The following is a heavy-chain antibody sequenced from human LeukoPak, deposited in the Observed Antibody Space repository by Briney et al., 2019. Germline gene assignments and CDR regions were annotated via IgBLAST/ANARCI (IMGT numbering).Heavy chain of an antibody. CDR2: IYSDGST. CDR1: GGSINTYY. J-gene: IGHJ4*02. CDR3: ARDEVEGALDY. Sequence: SETLSLTCTVSGGSINTYYWSWIRQPPGKGLEWLGYIYSDGSTDYNPSLKSRVTISVDTSKDQFSLKLSSVTAADTAVYYCARDEVEGALDYWGQGTLVTVSS. D-gene: IGHD1-26*01. V-gene: IGHV4-59*01.